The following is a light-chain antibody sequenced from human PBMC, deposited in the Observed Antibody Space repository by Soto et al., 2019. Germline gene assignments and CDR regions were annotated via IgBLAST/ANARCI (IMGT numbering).Light chain of an antibody. CDR3: QQYYSTPIT. CDR2: AAS. V-gene: IGKV3D-15*01. Sequence: IVMTQSPDTLSVSPGERATLSCRASETVRSNLAWYQQKPGQAPRLLIYAASTRATGIPARFIGSGSGTDFTLTISSLQAEEGTVYYCQQYYSTPITLGQGTGLEI. CDR1: ETVRSN. J-gene: IGKJ5*01.